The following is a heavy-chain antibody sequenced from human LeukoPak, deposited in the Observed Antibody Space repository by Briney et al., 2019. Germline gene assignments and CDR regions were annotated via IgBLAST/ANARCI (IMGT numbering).Heavy chain of an antibody. CDR2: IRSKTNGGAT. V-gene: IGHV3-15*01. CDR3: TTARASLDY. Sequence: PGGSLRLSCAASGFTFSNAWMSWVRQAPGKGLEWVGRIRSKTNGGATDYAAPVKGRFAISRDDSRNTLYLQMNNLKTEDTAVYYCTTARASLDYWGQGTLVTVSS. CDR1: GFTFSNAW. J-gene: IGHJ4*02.